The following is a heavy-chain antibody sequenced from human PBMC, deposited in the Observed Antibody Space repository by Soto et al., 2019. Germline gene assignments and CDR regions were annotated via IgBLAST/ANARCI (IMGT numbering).Heavy chain of an antibody. J-gene: IGHJ6*03. CDR1: GFTFSDYY. D-gene: IGHD5-18*01. CDR3: ARVPPPRGYSYGDDYYYYYMDV. V-gene: IGHV3-11*01. Sequence: GGSLRLSCAASGFTFSDYYMSWIRQAPGKGLEWVSYISSSGSTIYYADSVKGRFTISRDNAKNSLYLQMNSLRAEDTAVYYCARVPPPRGYSYGDDYYYYYMDVWGKGTTVTVSS. CDR2: ISSSGSTI.